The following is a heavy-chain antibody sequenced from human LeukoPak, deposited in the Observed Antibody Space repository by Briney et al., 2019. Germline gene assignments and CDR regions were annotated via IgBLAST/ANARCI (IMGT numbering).Heavy chain of an antibody. CDR3: ARGGRAIKQQLEGNWFDP. CDR2: MNPNSGNT. V-gene: IGHV1-8*01. CDR1: GYTFTSYD. Sequence: ASVKVSCKASGYTFTSYDINWVRQATGQGLEWMGWMNPNSGNTGYAQKFQGRVTMTRNTSVSTAYMELSSLRSEHTAVYYCARGGRAIKQQLEGNWFDPWGQGTLVTVSS. D-gene: IGHD6-13*01. J-gene: IGHJ5*02.